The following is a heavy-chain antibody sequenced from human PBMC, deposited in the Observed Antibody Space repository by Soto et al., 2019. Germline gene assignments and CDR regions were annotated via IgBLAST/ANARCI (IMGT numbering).Heavy chain of an antibody. CDR2: LFYDGDT. J-gene: IGHJ4*02. CDR1: GDSISGSPYF. CDR3: ARLQAAVPHY. Sequence: QLQLQESGPGLVKPSETLSLTCTVSGDSISGSPYFWGWIRQPPGKGLEWIASLFYDGDTYYTPSLKSRAIISVDTSKNLFSLQLTSVAAAAAAIYFCARLQAAVPHYWGQGTLVIVSS. D-gene: IGHD6-13*01. V-gene: IGHV4-39*01.